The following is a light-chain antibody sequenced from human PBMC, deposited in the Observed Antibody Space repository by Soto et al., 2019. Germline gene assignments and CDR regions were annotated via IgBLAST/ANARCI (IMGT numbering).Light chain of an antibody. CDR3: QQHNNWPPWT. V-gene: IGKV3-15*01. Sequence: EIVMTQSPATLSVSPGERATLSCRASQSVSSNLAWYQQKPGQAPRLLMYGASTRATGIPDRFSGSGSGTEFTLTISSLQSEDFAVYYCQQHNNWPPWTFGGGAGVEIK. CDR1: QSVSSN. J-gene: IGKJ1*01. CDR2: GAS.